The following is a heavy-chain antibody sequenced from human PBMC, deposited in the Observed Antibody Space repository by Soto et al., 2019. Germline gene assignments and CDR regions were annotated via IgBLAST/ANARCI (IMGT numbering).Heavy chain of an antibody. Sequence: QVQLVQSGAEVKKPGSSVKVSCKASGGTFSSYAISWVRQAPGQGLEWMGGIIPIFGTANYAQKFQGRVTITADESTSTAYMELGSLTSEDTAVYYCARGLSDSSGYYYQRVWSFDLWGRGTLVTVSS. V-gene: IGHV1-69*01. CDR1: GGTFSSYA. J-gene: IGHJ2*01. CDR2: IIPIFGTA. D-gene: IGHD3-22*01. CDR3: ARGLSDSSGYYYQRVWSFDL.